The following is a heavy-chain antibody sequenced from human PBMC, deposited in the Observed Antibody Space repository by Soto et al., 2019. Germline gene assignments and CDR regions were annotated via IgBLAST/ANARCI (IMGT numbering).Heavy chain of an antibody. CDR1: GYSFTSYW. D-gene: IGHD2-15*01. V-gene: IGHV5-51*01. J-gene: IGHJ4*02. CDR2: IYPGDSDT. Sequence: GESRKISCKGSGYSFTSYWIGWVRQMPGKGLEWMGIIYPGDSDTRYSPSFQGQVTISADKSISTAYLQWSSLKASDTAMYYCARQDVVVVAAAHFDYWGQGTLVTVSS. CDR3: ARQDVVVVAAAHFDY.